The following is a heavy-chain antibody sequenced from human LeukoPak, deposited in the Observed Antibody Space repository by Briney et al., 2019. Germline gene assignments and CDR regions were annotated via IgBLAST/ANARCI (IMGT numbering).Heavy chain of an antibody. CDR2: IYYSGST. Sequence: SETLFLTCTVSGGSISSYYWSWIRQPPGKGLEWIGYIYYSGSTNYNPSLKSRVTISVDTSKNQFSLKLSSVTAADTAVYYCARHGYYYDSSGYQTHDAFDIWGQGTMVTVSS. V-gene: IGHV4-59*08. CDR1: GGSISSYY. J-gene: IGHJ3*02. D-gene: IGHD3-22*01. CDR3: ARHGYYYDSSGYQTHDAFDI.